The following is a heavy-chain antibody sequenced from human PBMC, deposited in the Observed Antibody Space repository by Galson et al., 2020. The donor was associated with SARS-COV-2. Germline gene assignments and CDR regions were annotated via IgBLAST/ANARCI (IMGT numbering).Heavy chain of an antibody. V-gene: IGHV5-51*01. CDR3: ARQTPLWFGEKALSDY. CDR2: IYPGDSDT. D-gene: IGHD3-10*01. CDR1: GYSFTSYW. Sequence: GESLKISCKGSGYSFTSYWIGWVRQMPGKGLEWMGIIYPGDSDTRYSPSFQGQVTISADKSISTAYLQWSSLKASDTAMYYCARQTPLWFGEKALSDYWGQGTLVTVSS. J-gene: IGHJ4*02.